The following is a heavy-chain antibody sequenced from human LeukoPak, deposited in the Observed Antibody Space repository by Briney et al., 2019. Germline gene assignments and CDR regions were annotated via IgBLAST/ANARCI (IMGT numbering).Heavy chain of an antibody. CDR1: GGSFSGYY. CDR2: INHSGST. CDR3: ARGGFWSGYHHFDY. D-gene: IGHD3-3*01. V-gene: IGHV4-34*01. Sequence: SETLSLTCAVDGGSFSGYYWSWIRQPPGKGLEWIGEINHSGSTNYNPSLKSRVTISVDTSKNQFSLKLSSVTAADTAVYYCARGGFWSGYHHFDYWGQGTLVTVSS. J-gene: IGHJ4*02.